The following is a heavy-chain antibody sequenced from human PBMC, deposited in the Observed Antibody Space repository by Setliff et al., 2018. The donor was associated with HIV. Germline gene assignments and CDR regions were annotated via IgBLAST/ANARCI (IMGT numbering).Heavy chain of an antibody. CDR3: ARGAEAFDI. CDR1: GSSISTAYY. CDR2: IFHTGNT. V-gene: IGHV4-38-2*01. J-gene: IGHJ3*02. D-gene: IGHD1-26*01. Sequence: SSETLSLTCDVSGSSISTAYYWGWIRQPPGKGLEWIGSIFHTGNTYYNPSLKSRVSISVGTSKNQISLNLNSVTAADTAVYYCARGAEAFDIWGQGTLVTVSS.